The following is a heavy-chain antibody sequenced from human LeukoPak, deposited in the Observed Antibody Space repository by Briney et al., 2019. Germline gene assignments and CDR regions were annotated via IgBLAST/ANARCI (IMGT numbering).Heavy chain of an antibody. D-gene: IGHD6-6*01. CDR3: ARDSEYSISLYNWFDP. Sequence: GGSLRLSCAASGFTFSRYWMSWVRQAPGEGLEWVANIKQGGSEKYYVDSVKGRFTISRDNAKNSLYLQMNSLRAEDTAVYYCARDSEYSISLYNWFDPWGQGTLVTVSS. J-gene: IGHJ5*02. CDR1: GFTFSRYW. V-gene: IGHV3-7*01. CDR2: IKQGGSEK.